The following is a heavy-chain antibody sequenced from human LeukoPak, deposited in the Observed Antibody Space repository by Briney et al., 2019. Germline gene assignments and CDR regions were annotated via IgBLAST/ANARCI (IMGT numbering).Heavy chain of an antibody. Sequence: SETLSLTCTVSGGSLSSSSYYWGWIRQPPGKGLEWIGSIYYSGSTYYNPSLKSRVTISVDTSKNQFSLKLSSVTAADTAVYYCARGFGGVIELDYWGQGTLVTVSS. CDR2: IYYSGST. CDR3: ARGFGGVIELDY. D-gene: IGHD3-16*02. J-gene: IGHJ4*02. V-gene: IGHV4-39*01. CDR1: GGSLSSSSYY.